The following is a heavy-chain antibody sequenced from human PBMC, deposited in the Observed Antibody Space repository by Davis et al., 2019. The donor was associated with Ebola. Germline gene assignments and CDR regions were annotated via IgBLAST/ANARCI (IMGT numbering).Heavy chain of an antibody. CDR1: GYTFIGHY. V-gene: IGHV1-46*01. D-gene: IGHD3-9*01. CDR2: INPSGGST. CDR3: ARGGLTATYYFDY. Sequence: ASVKVSCKASGYTFIGHYLHWVRQAPGQGLGWMGIINPSGGSTSYAQKFQGRVTMTRDTSTSTVYMELSSLRSEDTAVYYCARGGLTATYYFDYWGQGTLVTVSS. J-gene: IGHJ4*02.